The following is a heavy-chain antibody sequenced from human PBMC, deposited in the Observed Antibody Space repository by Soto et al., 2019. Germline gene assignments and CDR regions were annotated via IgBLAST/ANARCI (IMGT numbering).Heavy chain of an antibody. Sequence: SETLSLTCTVSGGSLSTTSYYWGWIRQPPGKGLEWIGSIYYGGSTFYSPSLKSRVTLSLDTSKNQFSLKLSSVTAADTAVYYCARGNEDFWSGYYISYNWFDPWGQGTLVTVSS. CDR2: IYYGGST. CDR3: ARGNEDFWSGYYISYNWFDP. V-gene: IGHV4-39*07. J-gene: IGHJ5*02. D-gene: IGHD3-3*01. CDR1: GGSLSTTSYY.